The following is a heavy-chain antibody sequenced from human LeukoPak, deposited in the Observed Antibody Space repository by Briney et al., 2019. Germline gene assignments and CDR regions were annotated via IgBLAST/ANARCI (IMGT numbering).Heavy chain of an antibody. CDR1: GFTLSSYA. V-gene: IGHV3-21*01. Sequence: GGSLRLSCAASGFTLSSYAMSWVRQAPGKGLEWVSSISSTSSYIYFVDSVKGRFTISRDNARNSLYLQMNSLRAEDTAVYYCVRDLQYTSSSVSGRSFDYWGQGTVVTVSS. CDR2: ISSTSSYI. CDR3: VRDLQYTSSSVSGRSFDY. D-gene: IGHD6-6*01. J-gene: IGHJ4*02.